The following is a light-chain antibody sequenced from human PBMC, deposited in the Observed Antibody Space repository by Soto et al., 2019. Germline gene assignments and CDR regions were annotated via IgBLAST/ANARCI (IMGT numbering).Light chain of an antibody. V-gene: IGKV3-15*01. CDR1: QSVSSN. CDR3: QQYNNWPPYT. J-gene: IGKJ2*01. CDR2: GAS. Sequence: IVMTQSPATLSVSPGERATLSCRASQSVSSNLAWYQQKPGQAPRLLIYGASTRATGIPARFSGSGSGTELPLTISSLQSEDFAVYYCQQYNNWPPYTFGQGTKLEI.